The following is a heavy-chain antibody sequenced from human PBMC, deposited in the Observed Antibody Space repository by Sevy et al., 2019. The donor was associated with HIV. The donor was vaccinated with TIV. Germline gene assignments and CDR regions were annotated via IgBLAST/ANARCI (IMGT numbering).Heavy chain of an antibody. CDR3: AGENAWGRGYS. Sequence: SETLSLTCTVSGGSITSLYLNWIRQPPGKGLEWIANIYYNGHINYNPSLKSRVTLSLDTSKNRFSLRLSSVTAADTAMYYCAGENAWGRGYSWGQGTLVTVSS. J-gene: IGHJ4*02. CDR2: IYYNGHI. V-gene: IGHV4-59*08. D-gene: IGHD1-26*01. CDR1: GGSITSLY.